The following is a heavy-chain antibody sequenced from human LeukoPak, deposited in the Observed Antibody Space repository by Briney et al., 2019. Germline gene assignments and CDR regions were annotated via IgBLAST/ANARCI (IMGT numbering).Heavy chain of an antibody. CDR1: GYTLTNYW. CDR3: ARRGLGGVGNDY. V-gene: IGHV5-51*01. CDR2: IYPGDSDT. J-gene: IGHJ4*02. D-gene: IGHD3-16*01. Sequence: DSLNISCNGSGYTLTNYWIGWVRQMPGKGLEWMEIIYPGDSDTRYSPSFQGQVTISADKSLSTAYMQWSSLRASDTALYYCARRGLGGVGNDYWGQGTLVTVSS.